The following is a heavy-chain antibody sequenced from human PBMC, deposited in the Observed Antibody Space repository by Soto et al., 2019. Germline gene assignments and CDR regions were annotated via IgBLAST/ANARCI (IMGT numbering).Heavy chain of an antibody. D-gene: IGHD5-12*01. CDR3: ARGGVKGRDGYDFLDS. CDR1: GGTFANSA. J-gene: IGHJ4*02. CDR2: IIPFSDIT. V-gene: IGHV1-69*01. Sequence: QVQLVQSGAEVKRPGSTLRVSCKASGGTFANSAISWVRQAPGQGLEWMGGIIPFSDITHSAPKFKGRVTISADESTSPAYIELIILRSEDTSVYYCARGGVKGRDGYDFLDSWGQGTLVTVSS.